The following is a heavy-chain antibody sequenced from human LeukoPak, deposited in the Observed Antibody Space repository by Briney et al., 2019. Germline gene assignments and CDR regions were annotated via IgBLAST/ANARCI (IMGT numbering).Heavy chain of an antibody. D-gene: IGHD6-13*01. CDR1: GFTFSSYN. J-gene: IGHJ5*02. Sequence: PGGSLRLSCAASGFTFSSYNMNWVRQAPGKGLEWVSSISSSSSYIYYADSVKGRFTISRDNAKNSLYLQMNSLRAEDTAVYYCARGGPSIAAAGTFDPWGQGTLATVSS. CDR3: ARGGPSIAAAGTFDP. V-gene: IGHV3-21*01. CDR2: ISSSSSYI.